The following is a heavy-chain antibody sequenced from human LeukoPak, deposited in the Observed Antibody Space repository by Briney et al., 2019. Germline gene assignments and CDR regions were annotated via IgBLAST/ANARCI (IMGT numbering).Heavy chain of an antibody. J-gene: IGHJ4*02. CDR1: GGSISSYY. Sequence: SETLSLTCTVSGGSISSYYWNWIRQPPGKGLEWIGYIYYSGSTNYNPSLKSRVTISVDTSKNQFSLNLASVTAADTAVYYCAREYYDYVWGSYPFDYWGQGTLVTVSS. V-gene: IGHV4-59*01. CDR3: AREYYDYVWGSYPFDY. D-gene: IGHD3-16*02. CDR2: IYYSGST.